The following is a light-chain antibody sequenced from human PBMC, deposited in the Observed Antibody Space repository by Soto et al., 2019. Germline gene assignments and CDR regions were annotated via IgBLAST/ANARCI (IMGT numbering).Light chain of an antibody. V-gene: IGLV2-14*01. CDR2: DDS. Sequence: QSALTQPASVSGSPGQSITISCTGTSSDVGGYNYVSWYQQHPGKAPKLMIYDDSNRPSGVSNRFSGSKSGNTASLTISGIQAEDEADYYCSSYTSSSTYVFGTGTKVTVL. CDR1: SSDVGGYNY. J-gene: IGLJ1*01. CDR3: SSYTSSSTYV.